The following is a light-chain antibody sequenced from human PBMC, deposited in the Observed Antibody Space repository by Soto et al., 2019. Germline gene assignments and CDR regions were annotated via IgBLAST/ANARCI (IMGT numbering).Light chain of an antibody. CDR2: NVN. CDR1: SSDVGGRDF. V-gene: IGLV2-14*03. Sequence: QSALTQVASVSGSPGQSITISCTGTSSDVGGRDFVSWYQQHPGKAPKLIISNVNYRPSGVSDRFSGSKSGNTASLTISGLQADDEADYYCSSYTNTATVVFGGGTKVTVL. J-gene: IGLJ3*02. CDR3: SSYTNTATVV.